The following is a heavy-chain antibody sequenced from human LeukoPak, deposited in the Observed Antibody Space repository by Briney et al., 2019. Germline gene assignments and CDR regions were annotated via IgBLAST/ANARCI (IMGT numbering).Heavy chain of an antibody. CDR2: ISGSGGST. CDR3: AKDTVRSVAGTDWFDP. V-gene: IGHV3-23*01. D-gene: IGHD6-19*01. J-gene: IGHJ5*02. Sequence: GGSLRLSCAASGFTFSSYAMSWVRQAPGKGLEWVSAISGSGGSTYYADSVKGRFTISRDNSKNTPYLQMNSLRAEDTAVYYCAKDTVRSVAGTDWFDPWGQGTLVTVSS. CDR1: GFTFSSYA.